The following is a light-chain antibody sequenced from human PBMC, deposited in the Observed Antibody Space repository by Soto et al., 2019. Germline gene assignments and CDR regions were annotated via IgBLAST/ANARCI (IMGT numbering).Light chain of an antibody. CDR1: SDDVRAYNS. Sequence: QSVLAQHASVSGSPGQSITLSCTGTSDDVRAYNSVSWYQQLPHNAPQVIRYKGTQRPSGVSSRFSGSTSGNAASLTISGLQADDEADYFCCSSAPESTYVFGTGTKVTVL. J-gene: IGLJ1*01. CDR3: CSSAPESTYV. V-gene: IGLV2-23*01. CDR2: KGT.